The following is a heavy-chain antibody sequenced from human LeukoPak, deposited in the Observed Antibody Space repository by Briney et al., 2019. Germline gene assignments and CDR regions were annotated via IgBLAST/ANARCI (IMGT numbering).Heavy chain of an antibody. CDR3: AKSRVAQNYFDS. D-gene: IGHD2-15*01. V-gene: IGHV3-23*01. CDR1: GFTVSSNY. CDR2: ISGSGGFT. Sequence: GGSLRLSCAASGFTVSSNYMSWVRQAPGKGLEWVSAISGSGGFTYDADSVKGRFTISRDNSKNTLYLQMNRLRAEDTAVYYCAKSRVAQNYFDSWGQGTLVTVSS. J-gene: IGHJ4*02.